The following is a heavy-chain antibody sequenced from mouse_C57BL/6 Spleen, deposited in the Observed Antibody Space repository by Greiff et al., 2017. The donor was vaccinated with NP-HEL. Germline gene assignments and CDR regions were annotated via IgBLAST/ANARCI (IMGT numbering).Heavy chain of an antibody. Sequence: EVKVVESGGGLVQPGGSLKLSCAASGFTFSDYGMAWVRQAPRKGPEWVAFISNLAYSIYYADTVTGRFTISRENAKNTLYLEMSSLRSEDTAMYYCARQRDYGSSSWYFDVWGTGTTVTVSS. V-gene: IGHV5-15*01. CDR3: ARQRDYGSSSWYFDV. J-gene: IGHJ1*03. D-gene: IGHD1-1*01. CDR2: ISNLAYSI. CDR1: GFTFSDYG.